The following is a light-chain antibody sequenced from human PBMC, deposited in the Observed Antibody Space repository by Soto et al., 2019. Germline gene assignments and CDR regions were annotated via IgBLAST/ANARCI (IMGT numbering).Light chain of an antibody. CDR2: AAS. Sequence: DFQMTQSPSSLSSSLGDIVTTTCRASQGIGKYLAWYQQKAGKVPNLLIYAASTLQSGVPSRFSGSGSGTDFTLTISSLKTEDVATYYCQKYDGAPKTFGQGTKVDIK. CDR3: QKYDGAPKT. V-gene: IGKV1-27*01. CDR1: QGIGKY. J-gene: IGKJ1*01.